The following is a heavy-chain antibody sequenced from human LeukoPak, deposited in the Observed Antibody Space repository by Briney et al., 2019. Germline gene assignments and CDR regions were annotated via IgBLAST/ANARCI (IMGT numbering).Heavy chain of an antibody. CDR2: IHPNNGDA. V-gene: IGHV1-2*02. CDR1: GYTFSGTGWY. Sequence: ASVKVSCKASGYTFSGTGWYLYWLRQAPGQGLECMGWIHPNNGDAAYAQKFEGRVAMTRDTSISTAYMELRRLRPDDTAVYFCARDGPAQMVDLDYWGQGTLVTVSS. CDR3: ARDGPAQMVDLDY. J-gene: IGHJ4*02. D-gene: IGHD3-10*01.